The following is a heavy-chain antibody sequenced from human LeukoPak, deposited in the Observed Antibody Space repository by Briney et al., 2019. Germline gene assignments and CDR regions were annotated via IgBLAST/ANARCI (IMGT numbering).Heavy chain of an antibody. D-gene: IGHD3-22*01. Sequence: GGSLRLSCAASGFTFSSYGMHWVRQAPGKGLEWVAVISYDGSNKYYADSVRGRFTISRDNSKNTLYLQMNSLRAEDTAVYYCAGELYYYDSSGRLDYWGQGTLVTVSS. CDR2: ISYDGSNK. J-gene: IGHJ4*02. V-gene: IGHV3-30*03. CDR1: GFTFSSYG. CDR3: AGELYYYDSSGRLDY.